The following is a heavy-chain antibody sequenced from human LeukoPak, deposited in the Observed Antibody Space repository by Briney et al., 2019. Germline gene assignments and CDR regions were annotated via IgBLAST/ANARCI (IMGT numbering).Heavy chain of an antibody. Sequence: GGSLRLSCAASGFTFSSYSMNWVRQAPGKGLEWVSSISSSSSYICYADSVKGRFTISRDNAKNSLYPQMNSLRAEDTAVYYCARGVRYYGSGSYYLDYWGQGTLVTVSS. CDR2: ISSSSSYI. CDR3: ARGVRYYGSGSYYLDY. V-gene: IGHV3-21*01. J-gene: IGHJ4*02. CDR1: GFTFSSYS. D-gene: IGHD3-10*01.